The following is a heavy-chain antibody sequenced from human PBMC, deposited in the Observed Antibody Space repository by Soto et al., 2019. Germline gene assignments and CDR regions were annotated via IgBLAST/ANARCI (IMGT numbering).Heavy chain of an antibody. CDR2: INAGNGNT. V-gene: IGHV1-3*01. CDR1: GYTFTSYA. J-gene: IGHJ6*02. CDR3: STGTSCHRPCSPSYYYYCMDV. D-gene: IGHD2-2*01. Sequence: ASVKVSCKASGYTFTSYAMNWVRQAPGQRLEWKGWINAGNGNTKYSQKFQGRVTITRDTSASTAYLELSSLRYEDTAVYYCSTGTSCHRPCSPSYYYYCMDVWGQGTTVTVSS.